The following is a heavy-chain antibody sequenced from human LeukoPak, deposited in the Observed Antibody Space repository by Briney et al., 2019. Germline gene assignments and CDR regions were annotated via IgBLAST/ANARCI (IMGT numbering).Heavy chain of an antibody. CDR3: ARVGYYDSSGTDSSPPNFDY. CDR2: RSAYNGNT. CDR1: GYTFTSYG. Sequence: GASVKVSCKASGYTFTSYGISWLRQARGQGLEGMGWRSAYNGNTNYVQRLQGRVTMTTHTSTSTAYMELRRLRSDDTAVYYCARVGYYDSSGTDSSPPNFDYWGQGTLVTVSS. D-gene: IGHD3-22*01. V-gene: IGHV1-18*01. J-gene: IGHJ4*02.